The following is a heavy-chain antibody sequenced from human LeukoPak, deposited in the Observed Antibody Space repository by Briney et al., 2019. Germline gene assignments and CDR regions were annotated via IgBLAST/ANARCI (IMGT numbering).Heavy chain of an antibody. CDR1: GFTFSRYR. CDR2: SSSSSSYI. D-gene: IGHD1-1*01. CDR3: ARVGRVRSGTTGY. V-gene: IGHV3-21*01. J-gene: IGHJ4*02. Sequence: GGSLRLSCAVSGFTFSRYRMNWVRQAPGKGLVWVSSSSSSSSYIYAAASAQGPFTVSRDHDKNSLYLQMSSLSAEDTAVYYCARVGRVRSGTTGYCGQGTLCTVSS.